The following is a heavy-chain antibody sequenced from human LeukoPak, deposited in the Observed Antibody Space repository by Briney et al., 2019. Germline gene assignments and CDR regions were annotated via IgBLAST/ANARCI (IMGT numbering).Heavy chain of an antibody. CDR3: ARAPYCGGDCYSRYAFDI. Sequence: SETLSLTCTVSGGSISSYYWSWIRQPPGKGLEWIGYIYYSGSTNYNPSLKSRVTISVDTSKNQFSLKLSSVTAADTAVYYCARAPYCGGDCYSRYAFDIWGQGTMVTVSS. D-gene: IGHD2-21*02. CDR1: GGSISSYY. V-gene: IGHV4-59*01. J-gene: IGHJ3*02. CDR2: IYYSGST.